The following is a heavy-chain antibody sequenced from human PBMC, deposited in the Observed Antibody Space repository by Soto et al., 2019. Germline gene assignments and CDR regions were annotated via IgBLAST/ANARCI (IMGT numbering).Heavy chain of an antibody. CDR1: GGSIGSYF. D-gene: IGHD1-1*01. V-gene: IGHV4-59*01. J-gene: IGHJ4*02. CDR3: SRARNGPHDNTEPLDY. Sequence: SETLSLTCTVSGGSIGSYFWSWIRQPPGKGLEWIGHIYYTGSTNYNPSLKSRVTISVDTSKNQFSLKLRSVTASDTAVYYCSRARNGPHDNTEPLDYWGQGTLVTVS. CDR2: IYYTGST.